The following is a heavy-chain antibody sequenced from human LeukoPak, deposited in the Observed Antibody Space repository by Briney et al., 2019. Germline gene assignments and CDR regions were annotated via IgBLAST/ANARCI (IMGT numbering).Heavy chain of an antibody. J-gene: IGHJ3*02. D-gene: IGHD3-10*01. CDR3: AKSNGYGLVDI. Sequence: PSETLSLTCTVSGGSISSYYWNWIRQPPGKGLEWIGNIFYSGSTYYSPSLRSRVTISLDTSRNQFSLKLNSVTAADTAVYYCAKSNGYGLVDIWGQGTMVTASS. CDR1: GGSISSYY. V-gene: IGHV4-39*07. CDR2: IFYSGST.